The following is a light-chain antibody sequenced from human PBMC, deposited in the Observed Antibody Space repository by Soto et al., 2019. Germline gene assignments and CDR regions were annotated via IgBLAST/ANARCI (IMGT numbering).Light chain of an antibody. CDR1: SSNIGAGYE. J-gene: IGLJ2*01. V-gene: IGLV1-40*01. CDR3: QSYDSSLRGSVV. Sequence: QSVLTQPPSVSGAPGQRVTISCTGSSSNIGAGYEVHWYQQLPGTAPKLLIYGNSNRPSGVPDRFSGSNSGTSASLAITGLQAQDEADYYCQSYDSSLRGSVVFGGGTKLTVL. CDR2: GNS.